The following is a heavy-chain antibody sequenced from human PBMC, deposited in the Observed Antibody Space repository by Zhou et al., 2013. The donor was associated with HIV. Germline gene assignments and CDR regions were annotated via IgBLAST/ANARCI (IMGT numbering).Heavy chain of an antibody. CDR2: IIPIVGIA. J-gene: IGHJ4*02. Sequence: QVQLVQSGAEVKKPGSSVKVSCKASGGTFSSYAISWVRQAPGQGLEWMGRIIPIVGIAKYAQNFQARLTITADKSTRTAYMELTSLTYEDTAVYYCASPGSVTTVAYFDYWAREPWSPSPQ. D-gene: IGHD4-17*01. CDR3: ASPGSVTTVAYFDY. CDR1: GGTFSSYA. V-gene: IGHV1-69*04.